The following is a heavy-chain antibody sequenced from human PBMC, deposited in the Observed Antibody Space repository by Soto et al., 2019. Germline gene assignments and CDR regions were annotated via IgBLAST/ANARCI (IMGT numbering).Heavy chain of an antibody. CDR1: GYSFTSYW. V-gene: IGHV5-10-1*01. CDR2: IDPSDSYT. Sequence: PGESLKISCKGSGYSFTSYWISWVRQMPGKGLEWMGRIDPSDSYTNYSPSFQGHVTISADKSISTAYLQWSSLKASDTAMYYCARLGAVTTMGYYYYGMDVWGQGTTVTVSS. J-gene: IGHJ6*02. D-gene: IGHD4-17*01. CDR3: ARLGAVTTMGYYYYGMDV.